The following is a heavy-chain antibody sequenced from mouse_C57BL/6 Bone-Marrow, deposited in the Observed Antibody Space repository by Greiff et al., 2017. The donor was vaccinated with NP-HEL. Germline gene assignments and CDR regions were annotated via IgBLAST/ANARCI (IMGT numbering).Heavy chain of an antibody. Sequence: EVQRVESGGDLVKPGGSLKLSCAASGFTFSSYGMSWVRQTPDKRLEWVATISSGGSYTYYPDSVKGRLIISRDNAKNTLYLQMSSLKSEYTAMYYCASPYDYDVAWFAYWGQGTLVTVSA. CDR1: GFTFSSYG. D-gene: IGHD2-4*01. CDR2: ISSGGSYT. CDR3: ASPYDYDVAWFAY. V-gene: IGHV5-6*01. J-gene: IGHJ3*01.